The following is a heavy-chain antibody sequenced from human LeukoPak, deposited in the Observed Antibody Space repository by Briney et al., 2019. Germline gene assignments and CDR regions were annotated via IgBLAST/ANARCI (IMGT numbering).Heavy chain of an antibody. J-gene: IGHJ6*03. CDR2: IYTSGST. CDR1: GGSISSGSYY. CDR3: AREGTLVPAATSCYYYMDV. V-gene: IGHV4-61*02. Sequence: SETLSLTCTVSGGSISSGSYYWSWIRQPAGKGLEWIGRIYTSGSTNYNPSLKSRVTISVDTSKNRFSLKLSSVTAADTAVYYCAREGTLVPAATSCYYYMDVWGKGTTVTVSS. D-gene: IGHD2-2*01.